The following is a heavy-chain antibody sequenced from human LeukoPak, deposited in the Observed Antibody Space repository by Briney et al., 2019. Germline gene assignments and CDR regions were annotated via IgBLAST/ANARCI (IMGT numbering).Heavy chain of an antibody. CDR1: GFTFSNYA. V-gene: IGHV3-30-3*01. CDR3: ARVSRGDRSPGYFDY. D-gene: IGHD3-16*01. Sequence: GALRLSCAASGFTFSNYAIHWVRQAPGKGLEWVALISYDGSKIYYVDSVKGRFTISRDNSKNTLYLQMNSLRAEDTAVYYCARVSRGDRSPGYFDYWGQGTLVTVSS. CDR2: ISYDGSKI. J-gene: IGHJ4*02.